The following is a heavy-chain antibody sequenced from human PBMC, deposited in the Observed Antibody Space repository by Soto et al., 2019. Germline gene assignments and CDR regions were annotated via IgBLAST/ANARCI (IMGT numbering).Heavy chain of an antibody. Sequence: PSETLSLTCAVYGGSFSGYYWSWIRQPPGKGLEWIGEINHSGSTNYNTSLKSRVTISVDTSKNQFSLKLSSVTAADTAVYYCARGSPYIVVVPAARSRRYGMDVRGQGTTVTVSS. CDR2: INHSGST. CDR1: GGSFSGYY. V-gene: IGHV4-34*01. CDR3: ARGSPYIVVVPAARSRRYGMDV. J-gene: IGHJ6*02. D-gene: IGHD2-2*01.